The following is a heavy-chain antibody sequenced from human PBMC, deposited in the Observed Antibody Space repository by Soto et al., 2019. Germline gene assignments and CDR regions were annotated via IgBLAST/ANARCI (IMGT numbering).Heavy chain of an antibody. CDR3: ARHGGVSGPEHFQH. CDR1: NGSMRSRSYN. D-gene: IGHD2-8*01. V-gene: IGHV4-39*01. Sequence: TLHLACPVSNGSMRSRSYNGGGILQPPGKRLEWIGSVYYSGSTYYNRCLKRRGTISVDTSKNQFSLKQSSVTAADTAVYYFARHGGVSGPEHFQHWGQVTLVTVPS. J-gene: IGHJ1*01. CDR2: VYYSGST.